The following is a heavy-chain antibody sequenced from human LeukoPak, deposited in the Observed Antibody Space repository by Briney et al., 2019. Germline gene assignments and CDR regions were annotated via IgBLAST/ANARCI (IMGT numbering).Heavy chain of an antibody. Sequence: SETLSLTCTVSGGSISSSSYYWGWIRQPPGKGLEWIGSIYYSGSTYYNPSLKSRVTISVDTSKNQFSLKLSSVTAADTAVYYCARSIAVAGTSSRYYYMDVWGKGTTVTVSS. CDR1: GGSISSSSYY. V-gene: IGHV4-39*07. CDR2: IYYSGST. J-gene: IGHJ6*03. CDR3: ARSIAVAGTSSRYYYMDV. D-gene: IGHD6-19*01.